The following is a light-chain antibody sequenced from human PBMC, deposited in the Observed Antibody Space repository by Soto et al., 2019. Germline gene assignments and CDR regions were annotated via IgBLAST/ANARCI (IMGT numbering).Light chain of an antibody. V-gene: IGLV2-14*01. CDR2: EVN. CDR1: SSDVGGYNY. CDR3: SSYTSSSTQV. J-gene: IGLJ3*02. Sequence: QSALTQPASVSGSPGQSITISCTGTSSDVGGYNYVSWYQHHPGKVPKLMIYEVNNRPSGVSNRFSGSKSCNTASLTISGLQAEDEADYYCSSYTSSSTQVLGGGTKVTVL.